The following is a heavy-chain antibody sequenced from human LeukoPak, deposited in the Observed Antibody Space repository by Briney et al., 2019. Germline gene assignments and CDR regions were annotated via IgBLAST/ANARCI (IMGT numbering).Heavy chain of an antibody. V-gene: IGHV3-21*01. J-gene: IGHJ6*02. CDR1: GFTFSSYS. D-gene: IGHD2-21*01. Sequence: IPGGSLRLSCAASGFTFSSYSMNWVRQAPGKGLEWVSSISSSSSYIYYADSVKGRFTISRDNAKNSLYLQMNSLRAEDTAVYYCAKYCGGDCYGMDVWGQGTTVTVSS. CDR2: ISSSSSYI. CDR3: AKYCGGDCYGMDV.